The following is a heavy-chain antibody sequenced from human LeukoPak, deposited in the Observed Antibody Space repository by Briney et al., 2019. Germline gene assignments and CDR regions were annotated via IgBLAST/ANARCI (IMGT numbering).Heavy chain of an antibody. CDR2: ISGSGGST. CDR3: AKGRYYIDY. V-gene: IGHV3-23*01. Sequence: SGGSLRLSCAASGFTFSSYGMSWVRQAPGKGLEWVSAISGSGGSTCYADSVKGRFTISRDNSKNTLYLQMNSLRAEDTAVYYCAKGRYYIDYWGQGTLVTVSS. D-gene: IGHD1-14*01. CDR1: GFTFSSYG. J-gene: IGHJ4*02.